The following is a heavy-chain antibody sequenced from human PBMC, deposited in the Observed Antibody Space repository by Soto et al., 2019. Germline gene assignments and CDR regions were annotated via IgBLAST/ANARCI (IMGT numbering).Heavy chain of an antibody. J-gene: IGHJ4*02. Sequence: QVQLVQSGAEVKKPGASVKVSCKASGYTFTSYAMHWVRQAPGQRLEWMGWINAGNGNTKYSQKFQGRVTITRDTFASTAYMELSSLRSEDTAVYYCARDRRSGSKAFFDYWGQGTLVTVSS. CDR1: GYTFTSYA. CDR2: INAGNGNT. D-gene: IGHD1-26*01. CDR3: ARDRRSGSKAFFDY. V-gene: IGHV1-3*01.